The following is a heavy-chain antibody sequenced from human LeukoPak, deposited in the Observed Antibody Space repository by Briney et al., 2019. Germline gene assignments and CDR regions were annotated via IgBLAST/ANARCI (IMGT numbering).Heavy chain of an antibody. CDR3: ARARGRGDDFWTTQNPFDY. J-gene: IGHJ4*02. Sequence: SVKVSCKASGGTFSSYAISWVRQAPGQGLEWMGGIIPIFGTANYAQKFQGRVTITADESTSTAYMELSSLRSEDTAVYYCARARGRGDDFWTTQNPFDYWGQGTLVTVSS. V-gene: IGHV1-69*13. CDR1: GGTFSSYA. CDR2: IIPIFGTA. D-gene: IGHD3-3*01.